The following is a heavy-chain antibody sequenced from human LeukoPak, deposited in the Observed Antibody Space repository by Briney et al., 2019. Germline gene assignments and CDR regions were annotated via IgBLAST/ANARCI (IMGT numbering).Heavy chain of an antibody. CDR2: VYSTGNT. CDR1: GGSISSNTYC. V-gene: IGHV4-39*07. J-gene: IGHJ4*02. Sequence: SETLSLPCTVSGGSISSNTYCWGWIRPPPGEGLEWIASVYSTGNTFYNPSLKSGVTISVDTSKNQFSLRLSAVTAADTAVYYCARDLNRRGEFDYWGQGTPVTVSS. CDR3: ARDLNRRGEFDY. D-gene: IGHD3-10*01.